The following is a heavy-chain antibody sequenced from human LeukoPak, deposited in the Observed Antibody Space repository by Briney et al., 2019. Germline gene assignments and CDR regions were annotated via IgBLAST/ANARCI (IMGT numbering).Heavy chain of an antibody. D-gene: IGHD1/OR15-1a*01. CDR1: GGSFFSYA. V-gene: IGHV1-69*05. CDR2: IIPIFCTA. Sequence: SVKVSCKASGGSFFSYAISWVRQAPGQGLEWMGGIIPIFCTANYAQKFQGRVTITTDESTSTAYMELSSLRSEDTAVYYCARDADSSGTYYFDYWGQGTLVTVSS. CDR3: ARDADSSGTYYFDY. J-gene: IGHJ4*02.